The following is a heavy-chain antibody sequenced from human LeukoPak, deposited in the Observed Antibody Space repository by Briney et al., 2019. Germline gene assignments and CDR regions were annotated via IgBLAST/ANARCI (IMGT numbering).Heavy chain of an antibody. CDR3: AKDYYGSGSYYFDY. CDR2: ISWNSGSI. Sequence: GRSLRLSCAASGFTFDDYAMHWVRQAPGKGLEWVSGISWNSGSIGYADSVKGRFTISRDNAKNSLYLQMNSLRAEDTALYYCAKDYYGSGSYYFDYWGQGTLVTVSS. CDR1: GFTFDDYA. D-gene: IGHD3-10*01. V-gene: IGHV3-9*01. J-gene: IGHJ4*02.